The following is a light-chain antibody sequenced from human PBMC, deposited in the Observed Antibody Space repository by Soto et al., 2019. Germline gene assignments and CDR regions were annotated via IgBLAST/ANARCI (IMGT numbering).Light chain of an antibody. Sequence: EIVLTQSPCTLSLSPGERATLSCRASQSVSSSYLAWYQQKPGQAPRLLIFGASRRATGIPDRFSGSGSGTDFTFTISRLEPEDFAVYYCQQYGSSPRTFGQGTKVDIK. CDR3: QQYGSSPRT. CDR1: QSVSSSY. J-gene: IGKJ1*01. CDR2: GAS. V-gene: IGKV3-20*01.